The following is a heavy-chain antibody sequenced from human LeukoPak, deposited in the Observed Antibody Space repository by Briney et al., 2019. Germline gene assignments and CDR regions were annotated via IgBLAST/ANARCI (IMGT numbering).Heavy chain of an antibody. D-gene: IGHD3-10*01. CDR2: ISGSGGST. Sequence: GGSLRLSCAASGFTFSSYAMSWVRQAPGKGLEWVSAISGSGGSTYYADSVKGRFTISRDNSKNTLYLQMNSLRAEDTAVYYCANDPTYYYGSGSYNYYGMDVWGQGATVTVSS. V-gene: IGHV3-23*01. CDR3: ANDPTYYYGSGSYNYYGMDV. CDR1: GFTFSSYA. J-gene: IGHJ6*02.